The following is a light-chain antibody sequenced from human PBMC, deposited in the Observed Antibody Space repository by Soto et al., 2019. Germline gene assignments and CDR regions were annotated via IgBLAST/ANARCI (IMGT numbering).Light chain of an antibody. CDR2: EAS. Sequence: QSALAQPASVSGSPGQSITISCTGTSSDVGGYNLVSWYQQHPGKAPKLMIYEASRRPSGVSSRFSGSKSGNTASLTISGLQAEDEADYYCFSYAGSRISYVFGNGTKVTVL. J-gene: IGLJ1*01. CDR1: SSDVGGYNL. V-gene: IGLV2-23*01. CDR3: FSYAGSRISYV.